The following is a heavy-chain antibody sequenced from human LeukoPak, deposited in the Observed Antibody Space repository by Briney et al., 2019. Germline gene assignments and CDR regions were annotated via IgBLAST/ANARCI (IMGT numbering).Heavy chain of an antibody. Sequence: GGSLRLSCAASGFTFSSYAMSWVRQAPGKGLEWVSAISGSGGSTYYADSVKGRFTISRDNSKNTLYLQMNSLRAEDTAVYYCAKEKLRYSSGWYGAFDIWGQGTMVTVSS. J-gene: IGHJ3*02. D-gene: IGHD6-19*01. V-gene: IGHV3-23*01. CDR3: AKEKLRYSSGWYGAFDI. CDR1: GFTFSSYA. CDR2: ISGSGGST.